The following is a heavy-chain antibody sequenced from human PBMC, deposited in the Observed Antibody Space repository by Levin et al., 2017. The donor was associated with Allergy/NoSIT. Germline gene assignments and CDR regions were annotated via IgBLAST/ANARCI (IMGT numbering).Heavy chain of an antibody. CDR2: ISTHNGNT. Sequence: GESLKISCKASGYTFKNYGISWVRQAPGQGLEWMGWISTHNGNTNYAQSFQGRGTMTTDTSTCTAYVELRSQMSEDTAVYYVAMFVVTPVSDAYMDVWGKGTPVTVSS. D-gene: IGHD2-2*01. V-gene: IGHV1-18*01. CDR3: AMFVVTPVSDAYMDV. J-gene: IGHJ6*03. CDR1: GYTFKNYG.